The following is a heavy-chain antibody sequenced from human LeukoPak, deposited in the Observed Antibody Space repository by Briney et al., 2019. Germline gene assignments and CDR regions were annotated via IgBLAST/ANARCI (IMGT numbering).Heavy chain of an antibody. D-gene: IGHD4-23*01. CDR3: AKCLGDGGNYYFDY. CDR2: ISGSGGST. Sequence: PGASLRLSYAASGFTFSSYAMSWVRQAPRKGLEWVSAISGSGGSTYYADSVKGRFTISRDNSKNTLYLQMNSLRAEDTAVYYCAKCLGDGGNYYFDYWGQGTLVTVSS. J-gene: IGHJ4*02. CDR1: GFTFSSYA. V-gene: IGHV3-23*01.